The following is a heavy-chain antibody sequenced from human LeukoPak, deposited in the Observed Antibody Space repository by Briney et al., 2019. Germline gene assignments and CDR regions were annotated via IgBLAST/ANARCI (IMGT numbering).Heavy chain of an antibody. D-gene: IGHD6-13*01. J-gene: IGHJ3*02. CDR3: ARPSSSSGYAFDI. V-gene: IGHV4-59*08. Sequence: SETLSLTCTVSGGSISSYYWSWIRQPPGKGLEWIGYIYYSGSTNYNPSLKSRVTISVDTSKNQFSLKLSSVTAADTAVYYCARPSSSSGYAFDIWGQGTMVTVSS. CDR1: GGSISSYY. CDR2: IYYSGST.